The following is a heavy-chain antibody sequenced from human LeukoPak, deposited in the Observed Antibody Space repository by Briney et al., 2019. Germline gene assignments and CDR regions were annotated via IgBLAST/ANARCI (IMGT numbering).Heavy chain of an antibody. CDR1: GFTFSNYA. V-gene: IGHV3-23*01. J-gene: IGHJ4*02. D-gene: IGHD6-13*01. Sequence: PGGSLRLSCAASGFTFSNYAMNWVRQAPGEGLEWVSVVTGGGDITDYADSVKGRFTISRDNSHNTLYLQMNSLRVEDTAVYYCAKLQADYYFDYWGQGTLVTVSS. CDR2: VTGGGDIT. CDR3: AKLQADYYFDY.